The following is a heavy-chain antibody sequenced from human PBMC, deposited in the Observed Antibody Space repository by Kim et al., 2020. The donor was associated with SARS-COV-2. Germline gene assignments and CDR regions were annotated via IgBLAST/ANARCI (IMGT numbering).Heavy chain of an antibody. Sequence: SQTLSLTCVISGDSVSSNSAAWNWVMQSPSRGLEWLGRTYYRSKWYNDYAVSVKSRITINPDTSKNQFSLQLNSVTPEDTYVYYCVRQYNRAFDIWGQGTMVIVSS. V-gene: IGHV6-1*01. CDR3: VRQYNRAFDI. CDR1: GDSVSSNSAA. J-gene: IGHJ3*02. CDR2: TYYRSKWYN. D-gene: IGHD1-1*01.